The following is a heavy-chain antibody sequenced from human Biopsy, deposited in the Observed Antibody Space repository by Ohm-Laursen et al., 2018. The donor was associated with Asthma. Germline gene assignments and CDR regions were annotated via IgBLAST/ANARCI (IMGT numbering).Heavy chain of an antibody. CDR3: ARGVEYDYDSSGYYFDY. J-gene: IGHJ4*02. Sequence: SQTLSLTCTVSGDSISNGGYYWSWIRQHPGKGLEWIGYMYYSGTTYYNPSLNSRVAILVDTSKNQFSLEVNSVTAADTAVYYCARGVEYDYDSSGYYFDYWGQGVLVTVSS. CDR2: MYYSGTT. V-gene: IGHV4-31*02. D-gene: IGHD3-22*01. CDR1: GDSISNGGYY.